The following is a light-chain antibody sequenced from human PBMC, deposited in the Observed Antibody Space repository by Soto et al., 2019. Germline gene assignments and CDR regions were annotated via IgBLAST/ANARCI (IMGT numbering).Light chain of an antibody. CDR1: QSVRRSS. CDR3: QQSGDSPETDRWT. J-gene: IGKJ1*01. Sequence: EIVLTQSPGTLSLSPGERASLSCRASQSVRRSSLAWYQQKHGQPPRLLIYGASSRATGIPDRFSGSGSGTDFTLTISILEPEDFAVYFCQQSGDSPETDRWTLGPGTKLEIK. V-gene: IGKV3-20*01. CDR2: GAS.